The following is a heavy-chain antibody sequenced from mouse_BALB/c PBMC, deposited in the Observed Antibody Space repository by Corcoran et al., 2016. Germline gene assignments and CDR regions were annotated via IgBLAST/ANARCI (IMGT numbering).Heavy chain of an antibody. CDR2: INTYTGEP. D-gene: IGHD4-1*01. Sequence: QIQLVQSGPELKKPGETVKISCKASGYTFTNYGMNWVKQAPGKGLKWMGWINTYTGEPTYADDFKGRFAFSLETSASTAYLQINNLKNEDTATYFCSSAPWDSYAMDYWGQGTSVTVSS. CDR3: SSAPWDSYAMDY. V-gene: IGHV9-3-1*01. J-gene: IGHJ4*01. CDR1: GYTFTNYG.